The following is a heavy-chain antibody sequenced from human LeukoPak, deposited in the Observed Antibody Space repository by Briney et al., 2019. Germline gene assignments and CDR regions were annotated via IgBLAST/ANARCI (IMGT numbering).Heavy chain of an antibody. Sequence: ASVKVSCKASGGTFSSYAISWVRQAPGQGLEWMGGIIPIFGTANYAQKFQGRVTITADESTSTAYMELSSLRSEDTAVYYCASTPLTFGGVIVMGKFFDYWGQGTLVTVSS. CDR2: IIPIFGTA. D-gene: IGHD3-16*02. CDR1: GGTFSSYA. CDR3: ASTPLTFGGVIVMGKFFDY. J-gene: IGHJ4*02. V-gene: IGHV1-69*13.